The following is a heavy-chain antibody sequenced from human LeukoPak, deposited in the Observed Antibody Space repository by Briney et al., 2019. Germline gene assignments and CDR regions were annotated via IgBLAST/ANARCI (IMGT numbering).Heavy chain of an antibody. CDR2: ISWNSGSI. D-gene: IGHD3-3*01. V-gene: IGHV3-9*03. CDR1: GFTFDDNA. J-gene: IGHJ3*02. Sequence: QPGRSLRLSCAASGFTFDDNAMHWVRQAPGKGLEWVSGISWNSGSIGYADSVKGRFTISRDIAKNSLYLQMNSLRAEDMALYYCAKDKAAYYDFWSGPQNFDIWGQGTMVTVSS. CDR3: AKDKAAYYDFWSGPQNFDI.